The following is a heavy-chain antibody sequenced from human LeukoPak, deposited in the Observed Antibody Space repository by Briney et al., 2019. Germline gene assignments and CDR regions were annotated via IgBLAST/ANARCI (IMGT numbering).Heavy chain of an antibody. J-gene: IGHJ6*02. D-gene: IGHD5-18*01. V-gene: IGHV4-39*01. Sequence: SETLSLTCTVSGGSISSSSYYWGWIRQPPGKGLEWIGSIYYSGSTYYNPSLKSRVTISVDTSKNQFSLKLSSVTAADTAVYYCARHTTSETWIQLWDYYYGMDVWGQGTTVTVSS. CDR2: IYYSGST. CDR1: GGSISSSSYY. CDR3: ARHTTSETWIQLWDYYYGMDV.